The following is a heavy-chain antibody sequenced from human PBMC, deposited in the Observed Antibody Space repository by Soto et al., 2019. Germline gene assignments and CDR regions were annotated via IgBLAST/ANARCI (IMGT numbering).Heavy chain of an antibody. D-gene: IGHD3-3*01. Sequence: QVQLVQSGAEVKKPGASVKVSCKASGYTFTSYGISWVRQAPGQGLEWMGWISAYNGNTNYAQKLQGRVTMTTETSTSTAYMELRSLRSDDTAVYYCARDSYVLRFLEWQNPRGDNWFDPWGQGTLVTVSS. V-gene: IGHV1-18*01. CDR1: GYTFTSYG. CDR2: ISAYNGNT. J-gene: IGHJ5*02. CDR3: ARDSYVLRFLEWQNPRGDNWFDP.